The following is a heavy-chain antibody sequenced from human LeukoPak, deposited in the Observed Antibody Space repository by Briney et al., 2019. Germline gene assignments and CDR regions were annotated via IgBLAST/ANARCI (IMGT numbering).Heavy chain of an antibody. CDR2: ISSGSTYI. Sequence: GGSLRLSCAASGFTFSRYSMNWVRQAPGKGLEWVSSISSGSTYIYYADSMKGRFTISRDNAKNLLYLQMNSLKTEDTAVYYCTRARGYSYGYSDYWGQGTLVTVSS. CDR3: TRARGYSYGYSDY. CDR1: GFTFSRYS. V-gene: IGHV3-21*03. D-gene: IGHD5-18*01. J-gene: IGHJ4*02.